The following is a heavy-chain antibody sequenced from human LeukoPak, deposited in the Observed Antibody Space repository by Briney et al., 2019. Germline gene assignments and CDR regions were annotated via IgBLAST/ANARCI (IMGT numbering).Heavy chain of an antibody. CDR1: GFTFRSYG. V-gene: IGHV3-23*01. D-gene: IGHD3-9*01. CDR3: AKDLYFDSTGNYYDGFDS. J-gene: IGHJ4*02. CDR2: MSGSGNRI. Sequence: GGSLRLSCAASGFTFRSYGMNWVRQAPGKGLEWVSGMSGSGNRISYADSVKGRFTISRDNSKNTLSLQMTSLTAADTALYYCAKDLYFDSTGNYYDGFDSWGQGTLVTVSS.